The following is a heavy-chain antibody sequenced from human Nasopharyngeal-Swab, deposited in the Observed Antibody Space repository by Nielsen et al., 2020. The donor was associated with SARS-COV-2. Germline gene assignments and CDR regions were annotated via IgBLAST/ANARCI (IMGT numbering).Heavy chain of an antibody. V-gene: IGHV3-23*01. D-gene: IGHD6-13*01. CDR1: GFTFSSYA. CDR2: ISSGGGST. CDR3: AKAHGNSWYSSLDY. Sequence: GESLKISCSASGFTFSSYAINWVRQAPGKGLEWVSGISSGGGSTYYADSVKGRFTISRDNSKSTLYLQMNSLRAEDTAVYYCAKAHGNSWYSSLDYWGQGTLVTVSS. J-gene: IGHJ4*02.